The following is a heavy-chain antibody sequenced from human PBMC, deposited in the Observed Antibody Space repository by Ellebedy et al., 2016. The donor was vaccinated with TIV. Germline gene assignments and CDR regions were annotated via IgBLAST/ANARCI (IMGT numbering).Heavy chain of an antibody. CDR2: IYYSGTT. CDR3: ARVRNYYDSSGYYWPYNWFDP. D-gene: IGHD3-22*01. J-gene: IGHJ5*02. CDR1: GGSINSGDYY. Sequence: SETLSLTXSVSGGSINSGDYYWSWIRQPPGKGLEWLGYIYYSGTTYYNTSLKSRITISVDTSKNQFSLRLSSVTAADTAVYYCARVRNYYDSSGYYWPYNWFDPWGQGTLVTVSS. V-gene: IGHV4-30-4*01.